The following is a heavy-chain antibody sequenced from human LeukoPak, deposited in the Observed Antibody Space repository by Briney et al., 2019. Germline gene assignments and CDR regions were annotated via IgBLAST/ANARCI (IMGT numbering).Heavy chain of an antibody. CDR3: ARHLEGIVATTLFDY. CDR2: IYYSGST. V-gene: IGHV4-59*08. D-gene: IGHD5-12*01. Sequence: SETLSLTCTVSGGPISSYYWSWIRQPPGKGLEWIGYIYYSGSTNYNPSLKSRVTISVDTSKNQFSLKLSSVTAADTAVYYCARHLEGIVATTLFDYWGQGTLVTVSS. J-gene: IGHJ4*02. CDR1: GGPISSYY.